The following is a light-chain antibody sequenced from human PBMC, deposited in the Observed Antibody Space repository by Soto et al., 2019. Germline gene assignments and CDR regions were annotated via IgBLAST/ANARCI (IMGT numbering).Light chain of an antibody. CDR1: QNIDIN. J-gene: IGKJ5*01. CDR2: RAS. Sequence: DIVMTQSPATLSVSPGETATLSCRASQNIDINLVWYQQKPGQAPRLLIFRASTRATGIPARFSGSGSGTEFTLTISSLQSEDVAVYYCQQYNNWPPITFGQGTRLEIK. V-gene: IGKV3-15*01. CDR3: QQYNNWPPIT.